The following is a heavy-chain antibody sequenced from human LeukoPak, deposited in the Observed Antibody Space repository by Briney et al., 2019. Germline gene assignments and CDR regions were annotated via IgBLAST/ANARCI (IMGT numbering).Heavy chain of an antibody. Sequence: PSETLSLTCTVSGGSISSYYWSWNREPPGKGLEWIEYIYYSGSTNYNPSLKSRVTISVDTSKNQFSLKLSSVTAADTAVYYCARTMVRGVRGAFDIWGQGTMVTVSS. CDR3: ARTMVRGVRGAFDI. D-gene: IGHD3-10*01. CDR1: GGSISSYY. J-gene: IGHJ3*02. CDR2: IYYSGST. V-gene: IGHV4-59*01.